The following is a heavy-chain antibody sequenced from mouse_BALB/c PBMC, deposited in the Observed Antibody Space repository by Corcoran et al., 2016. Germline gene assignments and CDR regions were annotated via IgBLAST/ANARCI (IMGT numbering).Heavy chain of an antibody. CDR1: GYTFTSYV. J-gene: IGHJ2*01. CDR3: AREVPGGNPGDY. Sequence: EVQLQQSGPELVKPGASVKMSCKASGYTFTSYVIHWVKQKPGQGLEWIGYIYPYNDGIKYNEKFKGKATLTSDKSSSTAYMGLNSLTSEDSAVYYCAREVPGGNPGDYWGQGTTLAVSS. V-gene: IGHV1S136*01. CDR2: IYPYNDGI.